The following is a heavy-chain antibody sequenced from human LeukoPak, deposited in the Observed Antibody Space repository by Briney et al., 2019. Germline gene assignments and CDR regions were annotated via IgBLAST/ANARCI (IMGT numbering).Heavy chain of an antibody. J-gene: IGHJ4*02. CDR3: ARVPRD. Sequence: SETLSLTCTVSGGSISSGSYFWSWVRQPAGKGLEWIGRIYTSGDANYNPSLQSRVTISIDTSKNQFSLELSSVTAADTAVYFCARVPRDWGQGTLVTVSS. V-gene: IGHV4-61*02. CDR2: IYTSGDA. CDR1: GGSISSGSYF.